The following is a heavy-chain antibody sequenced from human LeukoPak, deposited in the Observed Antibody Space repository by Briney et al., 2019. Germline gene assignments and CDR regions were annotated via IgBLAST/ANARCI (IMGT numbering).Heavy chain of an antibody. D-gene: IGHD2-2*02. CDR3: ARGVVVPGAIRDVGPDP. CDR2: INPSGGST. J-gene: IGHJ5*02. Sequence: ASVKVSCKASGYTFTSYHIHWVRQAPGQGLEWMGTINPSGGSTSYAQEFQGRVIMTRDLSTSTIYMELSSLISEDSAVYYCARGVVVPGAIRDVGPDPWGKGTLVTVSS. CDR1: GYTFTSYH. V-gene: IGHV1-46*01.